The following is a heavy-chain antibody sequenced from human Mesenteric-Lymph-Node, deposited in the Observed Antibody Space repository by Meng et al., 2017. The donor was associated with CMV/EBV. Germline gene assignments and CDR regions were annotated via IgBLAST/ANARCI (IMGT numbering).Heavy chain of an antibody. D-gene: IGHD6-13*01. CDR2: ILYDGSNK. V-gene: IGHV3-30*04. CDR3: ARVLKDSSRWYNYCHYGMDV. Sequence: GESLKISCAASGFAFSDYAMHWVRQAPGKGLEWVALILYDGSNKYYADSLKGRFTISRDNSKNTLYLQMDSLIAEDTAVYYCARVLKDSSRWYNYCHYGMDVWGQGTTVTVSS. J-gene: IGHJ6*02. CDR1: GFAFSDYA.